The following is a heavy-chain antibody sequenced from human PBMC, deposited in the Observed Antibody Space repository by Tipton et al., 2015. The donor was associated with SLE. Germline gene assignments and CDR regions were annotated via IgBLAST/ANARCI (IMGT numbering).Heavy chain of an antibody. V-gene: IGHV4-61*01. CDR2: IYYSGST. CDR1: GGSISSSSYY. J-gene: IGHJ3*02. D-gene: IGHD3-10*01. Sequence: SLTCTVSGGSISSSSYYWSWIRQPPGKGLEWIGYIYYSGSTNYNPSLKSRVTISVDTSKNQFSLKLSSVTAADTAVYYCARGRGGGTFDIWGQGTMVTVSS. CDR3: ARGRGGGTFDI.